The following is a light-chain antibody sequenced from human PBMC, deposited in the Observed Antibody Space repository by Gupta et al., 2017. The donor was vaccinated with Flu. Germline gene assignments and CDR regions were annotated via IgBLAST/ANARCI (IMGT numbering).Light chain of an antibody. V-gene: IGLV1-44*01. Sequence: QSVLTQPPSASATPGQRVTLPSSGSSSNIGSNTVNWYQQLPGTAPKLLIYSNNQRPSGVPDRFSGSKSGTSASLAISGLQSEDEADYYCAAWDDSLNGPWVFGGGTKLTVL. CDR2: SNN. J-gene: IGLJ3*02. CDR3: AAWDDSLNGPWV. CDR1: SSNIGSNT.